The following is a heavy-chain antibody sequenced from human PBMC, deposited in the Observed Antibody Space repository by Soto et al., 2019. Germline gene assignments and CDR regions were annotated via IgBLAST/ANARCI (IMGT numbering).Heavy chain of an antibody. J-gene: IGHJ6*03. Sequence: PSETLSLTCTVSGGSISSYYWTWIRQPPGKGLEWIGYIYYSGSTNYNPSLKSRVTISVATSKTQFSLKLSSVTAADTAVYYCARNSFGRVTTIYYYYYYMDVWGKETTVTFYS. CDR3: ARNSFGRVTTIYYYYYYMDV. V-gene: IGHV4-59*08. D-gene: IGHD3-16*01. CDR1: GGSISSYY. CDR2: IYYSGST.